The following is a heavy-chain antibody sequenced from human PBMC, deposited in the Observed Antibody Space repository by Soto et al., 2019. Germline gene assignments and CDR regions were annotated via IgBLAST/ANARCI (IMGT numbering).Heavy chain of an antibody. V-gene: IGHV1-69*01. Sequence: QVQLVQSGAEVKKPGSSVKVSCKASGDTFSSYAISWVRQAPGQGLEWMGGIIPIFGTANYAQKFQGRVTITADESTSTAYMELSSLRSEDTAVYYCARKCPTTGTTVYGMDVWGQGTTVTVSS. CDR1: GDTFSSYA. CDR3: ARKCPTTGTTVYGMDV. J-gene: IGHJ6*02. CDR2: IIPIFGTA. D-gene: IGHD1-1*01.